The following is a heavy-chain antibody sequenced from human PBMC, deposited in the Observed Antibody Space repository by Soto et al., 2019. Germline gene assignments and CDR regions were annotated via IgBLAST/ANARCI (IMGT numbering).Heavy chain of an antibody. Sequence: ASVKVSCKASGYTFTVYYKHWVRQAPGQGLEWMGWINPKSGGTMYPQKFQGRVTMTWDTSISTAYMALTRLRSDDTAVYYCARDLGQRGGSEGFDYCGQGTLVTVYS. J-gene: IGHJ4*02. CDR3: ARDLGQRGGSEGFDY. D-gene: IGHD1-26*01. CDR1: GYTFTVYY. CDR2: INPKSGGT. V-gene: IGHV1-2*02.